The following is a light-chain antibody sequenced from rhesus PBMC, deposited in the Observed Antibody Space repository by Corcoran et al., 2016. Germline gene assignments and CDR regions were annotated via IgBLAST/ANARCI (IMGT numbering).Light chain of an antibody. J-gene: IGKJ1*01. CDR1: QGISSW. Sequence: DIQMTQSPSSLSASVGDRVTITCQASQGISSWLAWYQQKPGKAPKLLIYAASSLQSGVPSRLRGSGSGTDFTLTISSLHPEDFATYYCQPHNSYPRTFGQGPKVKIK. CDR3: QPHNSYPRT. V-gene: IGKV1-33*02. CDR2: AAS.